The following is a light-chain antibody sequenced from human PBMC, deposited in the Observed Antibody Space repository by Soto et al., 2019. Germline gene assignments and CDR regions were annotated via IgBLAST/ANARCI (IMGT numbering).Light chain of an antibody. CDR1: QSVSSSY. CDR2: DAS. CDR3: QQYGSSPYT. J-gene: IGKJ2*01. Sequence: EIVLTHSPGTLSLSPGERATLSCRASQSVSSSYLAWHQQKPGRAPRPLIYDASSRATGIPDRFSGSGSGTDFTLTISRLEPEDFAVYYCQQYGSSPYTFGQGTKLEIK. V-gene: IGKV3-20*01.